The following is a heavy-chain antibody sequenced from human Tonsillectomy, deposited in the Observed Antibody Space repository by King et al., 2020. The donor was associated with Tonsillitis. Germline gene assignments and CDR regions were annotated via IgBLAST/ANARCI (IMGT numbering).Heavy chain of an antibody. CDR2: ISWNSGKI. D-gene: IGHD5-18*01. CDR1: GFTFDDYA. J-gene: IGHJ4*02. CDR3: AKASAYNYGDFDY. V-gene: IGHV3-9*01. Sequence: VQLVESGGGLVQPGRSLRLSCAASGFTFDDYAIHWVWQAPGKGLEWVSGISWNSGKIGYADSVKGRFTISRDNAKNSLYLQMNSLRADDTALYYCAKASAYNYGDFDYWGQGILVTVSS.